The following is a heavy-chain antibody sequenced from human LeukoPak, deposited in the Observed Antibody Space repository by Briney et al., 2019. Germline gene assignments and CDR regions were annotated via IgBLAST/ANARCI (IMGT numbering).Heavy chain of an antibody. Sequence: GGSLRLSCAASGFTFSSYAMSWVRQAPGKGLEWMSVITGTGGSTYYADSVKGRFTISRDNSKNTLYLQMNSLRAEDTAVYYCAKDGYSSGLDYWGQGALVTVSS. CDR3: AKDGYSSGLDY. J-gene: IGHJ4*02. CDR2: ITGTGGST. V-gene: IGHV3-23*01. D-gene: IGHD6-19*01. CDR1: GFTFSSYA.